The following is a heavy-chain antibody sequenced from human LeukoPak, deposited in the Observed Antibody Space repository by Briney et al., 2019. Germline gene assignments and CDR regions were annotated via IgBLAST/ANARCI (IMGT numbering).Heavy chain of an antibody. D-gene: IGHD3-9*01. CDR1: GFTFSSYS. V-gene: IGHV3-21*01. Sequence: GGSLRLSCAASGFTFSSYSMNWVRQAPGKGLEWVSSISSSSSYIYYADSVKGRFTISRDNAKNSLYLQMNSLRAEDTAVYYCARHHKDILTDYWGQGTLVTVSS. CDR3: ARHHKDILTDY. J-gene: IGHJ4*02. CDR2: ISSSSSYI.